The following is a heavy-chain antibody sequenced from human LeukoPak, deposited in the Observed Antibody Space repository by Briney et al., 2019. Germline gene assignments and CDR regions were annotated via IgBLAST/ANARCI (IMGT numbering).Heavy chain of an antibody. D-gene: IGHD3-9*01. CDR2: IYYSGST. V-gene: IGHV4-39*01. Sequence: PSETLSLTCTVSGGSISSSSYYWGWIRQPPGKGLEWIGSIYYSGSTYYNPSLKSRVTISVDTSKNQFSLKLSSVTAADTAVYYCARLPRRYDILTGSTDYWGQGTLVTVSS. J-gene: IGHJ4*02. CDR3: ARLPRRYDILTGSTDY. CDR1: GGSISSSSYY.